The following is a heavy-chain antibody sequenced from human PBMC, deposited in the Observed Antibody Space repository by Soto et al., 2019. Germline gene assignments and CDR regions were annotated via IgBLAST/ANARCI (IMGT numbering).Heavy chain of an antibody. D-gene: IGHD3-3*01. V-gene: IGHV4-38-2*01. CDR2: IYHSGST. CDR1: GYSISSGYY. Sequence: PSETLSLTCAVSGYSISSGYYWGWIRQPPGKGLEWIGSIYHSGSTYYNPSLKSRVTISVDPSKNQFSLKLSSVTAADTAVYYCARGGSITTFITYVYDPWGQGTLVTVCS. CDR3: ARGGSITTFITYVYDP. J-gene: IGHJ5*02.